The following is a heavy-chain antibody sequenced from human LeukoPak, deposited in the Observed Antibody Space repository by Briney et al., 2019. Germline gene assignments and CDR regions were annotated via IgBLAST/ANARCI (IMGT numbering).Heavy chain of an antibody. V-gene: IGHV4-61*02. CDR1: GGSISSSSYY. Sequence: SETLSLTRTVSGGSISSSSYYWSWIRQPAGKGLEWIGRIYTSGSTNYNPSLKSRVTMSVDTSKNQFSLKLSSVTAADTAVYYCARDSPKYYYDSSGPFDYWGQGTLVTVSS. CDR3: ARDSPKYYYDSSGPFDY. J-gene: IGHJ4*02. CDR2: IYTSGST. D-gene: IGHD3-22*01.